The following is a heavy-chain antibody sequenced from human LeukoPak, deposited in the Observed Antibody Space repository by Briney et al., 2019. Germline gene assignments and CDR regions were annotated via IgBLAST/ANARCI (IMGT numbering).Heavy chain of an antibody. CDR1: GFTFDDYG. Sequence: PGGSVRLSCAASGFTFDDYGMSWVRQAPGKGLEWVSGINWNGGNTGYADSVKGRFTISRDNSKSSLYLQMNSLRIEDTALYYCARSVARGELLSLALDSWGQGTLVTVSS. CDR3: ARSVARGELLSLALDS. CDR2: INWNGGNT. J-gene: IGHJ4*02. V-gene: IGHV3-20*04. D-gene: IGHD2-21*02.